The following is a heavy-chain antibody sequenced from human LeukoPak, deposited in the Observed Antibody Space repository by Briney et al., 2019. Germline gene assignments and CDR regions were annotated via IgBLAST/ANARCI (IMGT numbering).Heavy chain of an antibody. D-gene: IGHD4-17*01. CDR3: ARDDGDYLLGFDF. J-gene: IGHJ4*02. CDR2: IRPGSGDI. V-gene: IGHV1-2*02. Sequence: ASVKVSCKTSGYTFTFFYVHWLRRSPGQGLEWMGWIRPGSGDINYAQKFRDRVTVTSDTSTTTAYMEVNKLTSDDTAVYYCARDDGDYLLGFDFWGQGTLVTVSS. CDR1: GYTFTFFY.